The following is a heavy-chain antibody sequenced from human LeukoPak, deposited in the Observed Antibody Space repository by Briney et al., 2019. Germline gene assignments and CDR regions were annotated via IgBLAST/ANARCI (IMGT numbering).Heavy chain of an antibody. CDR1: GGTFSSYA. J-gene: IGHJ3*02. D-gene: IGHD4-17*01. Sequence: ASVKVSCKASGGTFSSYAMSWVRQAPGKGLEWVSAISGSGGSTYYADSVKGRFTISRDNSKNTLYLQMNSLRAEDTAVYYCAKDDWNDYGDYEDAFDIWGQGTMVTVSS. CDR2: ISGSGGST. V-gene: IGHV3-23*01. CDR3: AKDDWNDYGDYEDAFDI.